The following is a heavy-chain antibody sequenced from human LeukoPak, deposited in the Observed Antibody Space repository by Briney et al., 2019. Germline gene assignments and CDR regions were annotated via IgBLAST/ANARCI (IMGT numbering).Heavy chain of an antibody. V-gene: IGHV3-21*01. J-gene: IGHJ4*02. Sequence: GGSLRLSCAASGFTFSSYEMNWVRQAPGKGLEWVSSISSSSSYIYYADSVKGRFTISRDNAKNSLYLQMNSLRAEDTAVYYCARILTGYYSFDYWGQGTLVTVSS. CDR1: GFTFSSYE. D-gene: IGHD3-9*01. CDR3: ARILTGYYSFDY. CDR2: ISSSSSYI.